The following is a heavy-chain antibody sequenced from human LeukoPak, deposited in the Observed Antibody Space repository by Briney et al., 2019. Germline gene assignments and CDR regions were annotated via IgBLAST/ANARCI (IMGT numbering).Heavy chain of an antibody. CDR1: GGSISSSSYY. D-gene: IGHD1-1*01. Sequence: SETLSLTCTVSGGSISSSSYYWGWIRQPPGKGLEWIGSIYYSGSTYYNPSLKSRVTISVDTSKNQFSLKLSSLTAADTALYYCARTGRNAANDYWGQGTLVTVSS. J-gene: IGHJ4*02. CDR2: IYYSGST. V-gene: IGHV4-39*01. CDR3: ARTGRNAANDY.